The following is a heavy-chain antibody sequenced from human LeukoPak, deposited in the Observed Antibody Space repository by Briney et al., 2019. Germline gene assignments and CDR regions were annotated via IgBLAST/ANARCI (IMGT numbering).Heavy chain of an antibody. Sequence: SETLSLTCTVSGGSISSGSYYWSWIRQPAGKGLEWIGRIYTRGISGITNYNPSLKSRVTISLSTSKNQFSLKLSSVTAADTAVYYCARGKGPFDPWGQGTLVTVSS. CDR1: GGSISSGSYY. V-gene: IGHV4-61*02. CDR3: ARGKGPFDP. J-gene: IGHJ5*02. CDR2: IYTRGISGIT.